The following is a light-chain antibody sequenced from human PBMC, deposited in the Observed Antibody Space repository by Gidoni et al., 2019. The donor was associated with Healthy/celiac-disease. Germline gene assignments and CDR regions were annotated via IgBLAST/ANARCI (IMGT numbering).Light chain of an antibody. Sequence: DIVMTQSPLSLPVTPGEPASISCRSSPSLLHSNGYNYLDWYLQTPGQSPQLLIYLGSNRASGVPDRFSGSGSGTDFTLKISRVEAEDVGVYYCMQALQTPPWTFGQGTKVEIK. CDR1: PSLLHSNGYNY. V-gene: IGKV2-28*01. J-gene: IGKJ1*01. CDR3: MQALQTPPWT. CDR2: LGS.